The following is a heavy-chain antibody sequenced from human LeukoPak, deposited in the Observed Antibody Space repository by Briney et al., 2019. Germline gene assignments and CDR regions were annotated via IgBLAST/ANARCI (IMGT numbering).Heavy chain of an antibody. J-gene: IGHJ4*02. CDR2: INWNGGST. Sequence: GGSLRLSCAASGFTFDDYGMSWVRQAPGKGLEWVSGINWNGGSTGYADSVKGRFTISRDNAKNSLYLQMNSLRAEDTALYYCARAGPSNGYSSGLYFDYWGQGTLVTVSS. CDR1: GFTFDDYG. D-gene: IGHD6-19*01. V-gene: IGHV3-20*04. CDR3: ARAGPSNGYSSGLYFDY.